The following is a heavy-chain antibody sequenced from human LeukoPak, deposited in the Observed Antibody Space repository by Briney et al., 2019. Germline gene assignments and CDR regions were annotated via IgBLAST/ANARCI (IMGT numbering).Heavy chain of an antibody. V-gene: IGHV4-59*01. CDR1: GGSISSYY. CDR3: ARDGLYGSRIDI. J-gene: IGHJ3*02. Sequence: SETLSLTCTVSGGSISSYYWSWIRQPPGKGLEWIGYIYYSGSTNYNPSLKSRVTISVDTSKNQFSLKLSSVTAADTAVYYCARDGLYGSRIDIWGQGTMVTVSS. D-gene: IGHD2-2*01. CDR2: IYYSGST.